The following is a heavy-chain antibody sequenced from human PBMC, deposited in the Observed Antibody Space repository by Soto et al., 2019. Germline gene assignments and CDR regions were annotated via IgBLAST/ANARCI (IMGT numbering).Heavy chain of an antibody. Sequence: SETLSLTCAVYGGSFSGYYWSWTRQPPGKGLEWIGEINHSGSTNYNPSLKSRVTISVDTSKNQFSLKLSSVTAADTAVYYCAREGSRKFDYWGQGTLVTVSS. CDR2: INHSGST. D-gene: IGHD2-15*01. V-gene: IGHV4-34*01. CDR1: GGSFSGYY. CDR3: AREGSRKFDY. J-gene: IGHJ4*02.